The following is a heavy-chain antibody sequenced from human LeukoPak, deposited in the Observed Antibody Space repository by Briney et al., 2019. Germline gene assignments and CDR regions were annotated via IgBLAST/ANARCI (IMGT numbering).Heavy chain of an antibody. CDR2: ITSSSSYI. J-gene: IGHJ4*02. D-gene: IGHD2-2*01. Sequence: SGGSLRLSCAASGFTFSSYSMNWVRQAPGKGLKWVSSITSSSSYIYYADSVKGRFTISRDNAKNSLYLQMNSLRAGDTAVYYCARDSKPIDYWGQGTLVTVSS. CDR3: ARDSKPIDY. CDR1: GFTFSSYS. V-gene: IGHV3-21*01.